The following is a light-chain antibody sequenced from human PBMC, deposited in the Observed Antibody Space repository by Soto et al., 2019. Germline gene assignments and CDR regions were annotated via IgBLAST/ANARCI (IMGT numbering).Light chain of an antibody. Sequence: QSALTQPPSVSGAPGQRVTISCTGSSSNIWAGYDVHWYQQLPGTAPKLLIYDSNNRPSGVPDRFSGSKSGTSASLAITGLQAEDEADYYCQSYDSSLSGSTVFGTGTKLTVL. CDR3: QSYDSSLSGSTV. J-gene: IGLJ1*01. CDR1: SSNIWAGYD. V-gene: IGLV1-40*01. CDR2: DSN.